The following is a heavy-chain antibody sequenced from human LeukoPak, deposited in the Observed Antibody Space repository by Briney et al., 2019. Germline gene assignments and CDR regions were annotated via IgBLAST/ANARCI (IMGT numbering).Heavy chain of an antibody. CDR3: ARDQEGFDY. J-gene: IGHJ4*02. CDR1: GYTFTSNY. CDR2: IYPRDGST. Sequence: ASVKVSCKASGYTFTSNYIHWVRQAPGQGLEWMGMIYPRDGSTSYAQKFQGRVTVTRDTSTSTVHMELSGLRFEDTAVYYCARDQEGFDYWGQGTLVTVSS. V-gene: IGHV1-46*01.